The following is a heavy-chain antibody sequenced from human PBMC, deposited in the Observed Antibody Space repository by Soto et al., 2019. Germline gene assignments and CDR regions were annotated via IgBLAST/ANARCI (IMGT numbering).Heavy chain of an antibody. CDR2: IVVGSGNT. Sequence: QMQRVQSGPEVKKPGTSVKVSCKASGFTFTSSAVQWVRQARGQRLEWIGWIVVGSGNTNYAQKFQERVTITRDMSTSTAYMELSSLRSEDTAVYYCAADPYCSGGSCLYYFDYWGQGTLVTVSS. D-gene: IGHD2-15*01. CDR1: GFTFTSSA. J-gene: IGHJ4*02. V-gene: IGHV1-58*01. CDR3: AADPYCSGGSCLYYFDY.